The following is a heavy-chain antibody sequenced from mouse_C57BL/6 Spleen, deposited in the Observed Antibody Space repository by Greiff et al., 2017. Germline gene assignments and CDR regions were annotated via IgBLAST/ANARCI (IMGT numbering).Heavy chain of an antibody. J-gene: IGHJ4*01. D-gene: IGHD1-1*01. Sequence: DVKLQESGPGLVKPSQSLSLTCSVTGYSITSGYYWNWIRQFPGNKLEWMGYISYDGSNNYNPSLKNRISITRDTSKNQFFLKLNSVTTEDTATYYCARECYYYGSSYGAMDYWGQGTSVTVSS. CDR1: GYSITSGYY. CDR2: ISYDGSN. V-gene: IGHV3-6*01. CDR3: ARECYYYGSSYGAMDY.